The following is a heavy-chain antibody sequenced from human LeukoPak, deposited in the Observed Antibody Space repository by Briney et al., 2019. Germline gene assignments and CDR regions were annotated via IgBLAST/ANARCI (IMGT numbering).Heavy chain of an antibody. CDR2: ISSSSSTI. J-gene: IGHJ3*02. V-gene: IGHV3-48*01. Sequence: PGGSLRLSCAASGFTFSSYSMNWVRQAPGKGLEWVSYISSSSSTIYYADSVKGRFTISRGNAKNSLYLQMNSLRAEDTAVYYCARGTHYPPAFDIWGQGTMVTVSS. D-gene: IGHD1-26*01. CDR3: ARGTHYPPAFDI. CDR1: GFTFSSYS.